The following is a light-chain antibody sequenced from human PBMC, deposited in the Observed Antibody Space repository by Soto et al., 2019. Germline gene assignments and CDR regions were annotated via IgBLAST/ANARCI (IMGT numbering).Light chain of an antibody. Sequence: VLPQYPGTLSLSPGERATLSCSSDKSVSDTLLTWFQQKPGQAPRLLIFGTSNRAPGTSDRFSGSGSGTDFTLTISRLEPEDVAVYYCQHCGDSSWTVGQGTKVDIK. CDR1: KSVSDTL. V-gene: IGKV3-20*01. J-gene: IGKJ1*01. CDR2: GTS. CDR3: QHCGDSSWT.